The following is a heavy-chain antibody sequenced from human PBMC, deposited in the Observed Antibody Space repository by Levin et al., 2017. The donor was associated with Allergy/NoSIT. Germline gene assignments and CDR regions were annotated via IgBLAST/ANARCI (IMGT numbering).Heavy chain of an antibody. CDR2: INPNSGGT. CDR1: GYTFTGYY. D-gene: IGHD3/OR15-3a*01. CDR3: AREPTRDWFEHNYYYYMDV. V-gene: IGHV1-2*02. J-gene: IGHJ6*03. Sequence: ASVKVSCKASGYTFTGYYMHWVRQAPGQGLEWMGWINPNSGGTNYAQKFQGRVTMTRDTSISTAYMELSRLRSDDTAVYYCAREPTRDWFEHNYYYYMDVWGKGTTVTVSS.